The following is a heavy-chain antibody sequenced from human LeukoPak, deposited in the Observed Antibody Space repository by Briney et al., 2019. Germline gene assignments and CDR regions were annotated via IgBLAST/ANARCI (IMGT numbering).Heavy chain of an antibody. V-gene: IGHV1-69*13. D-gene: IGHD5-24*01. J-gene: IGHJ6*02. CDR2: IIPIFGTA. Sequence: SVKVSCKASGGTFSSYAISWVRQAPGQGLERMGGIIPIFGTANYAQKFQGRVTITADESTSTAYMELSSLRSEDTAVYYCARGKEMATILYYYGMDVWGQGTTVTVSS. CDR1: GGTFSSYA. CDR3: ARGKEMATILYYYGMDV.